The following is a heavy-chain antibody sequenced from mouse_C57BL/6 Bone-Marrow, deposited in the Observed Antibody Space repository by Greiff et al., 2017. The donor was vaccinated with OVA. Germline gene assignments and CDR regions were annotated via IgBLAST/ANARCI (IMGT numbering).Heavy chain of an antibody. CDR3: ARSLYYGSSYDYYAMDY. Sequence: QVQLQQPGAELVKPGASVKLSCKASGYTFTSYWMHWVKQRPGQGLEWIGMIHPNSGSTNYNEKFKSKATLTVDKSSSTAYMQLSSLTSEDSAVYYWARSLYYGSSYDYYAMDYWGQGSSVTVSS. CDR2: IHPNSGST. V-gene: IGHV1-64*01. J-gene: IGHJ4*01. CDR1: GYTFTSYW. D-gene: IGHD1-1*01.